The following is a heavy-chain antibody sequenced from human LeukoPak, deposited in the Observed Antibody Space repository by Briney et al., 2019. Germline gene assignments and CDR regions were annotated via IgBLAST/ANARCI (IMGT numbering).Heavy chain of an antibody. CDR3: ARAKRYNWKLGTYDAFDI. Sequence: SETLSLTCTVSGGSISSGSYYWSWIRQPAGKGLEWIGRIYTSGSTNYNPSLKSRVTISVDTSKNQFSLKLSSVTAADTAVYYCARAKRYNWKLGTYDAFDIWGQGTMVTVSS. CDR1: GGSISSGSYY. V-gene: IGHV4-61*02. CDR2: IYTSGST. J-gene: IGHJ3*02. D-gene: IGHD1-1*01.